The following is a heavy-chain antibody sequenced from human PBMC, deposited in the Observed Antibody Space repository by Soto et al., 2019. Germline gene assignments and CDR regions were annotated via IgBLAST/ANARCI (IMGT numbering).Heavy chain of an antibody. CDR2: IWYDGSNK. CDR1: GFTFSSYV. V-gene: IGHV3-33*01. Sequence: PGGSLRLSCAASGFTFSSYVMHWVRQAPGKGLDWVALIWYDGSNKYYADSVRGRFTISRDNSKNTLFLQMNSLRAEDTAVYYCARHEAPWILSGPGGYWGQGTLVTVSS. CDR3: ARHEAPWILSGPGGY. D-gene: IGHD5-12*01. J-gene: IGHJ4*02.